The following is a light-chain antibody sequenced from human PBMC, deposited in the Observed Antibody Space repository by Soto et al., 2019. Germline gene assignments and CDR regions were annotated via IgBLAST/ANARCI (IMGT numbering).Light chain of an antibody. Sequence: QSALTQPASVSGSHGQSITISCTGTSSDVGGYKYVSWYQQHPGKVPKLMIYEVSNRPSGVSNRFSGSKSGNTAALTISGLQAEDEAEYYCATWDDSLNVVFGGGTKVTVL. V-gene: IGLV2-14*01. CDR1: SSDVGGYKY. CDR2: EVS. CDR3: ATWDDSLNVV. J-gene: IGLJ2*01.